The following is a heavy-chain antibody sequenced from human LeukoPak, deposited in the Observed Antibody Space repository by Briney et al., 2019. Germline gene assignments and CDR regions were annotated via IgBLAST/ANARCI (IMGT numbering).Heavy chain of an antibody. J-gene: IGHJ5*02. Sequence: GGSLRLSCAASGFTFSSYEMNWVRQAPGKGLEWVSYISISGTTTYYADSVKGRFTISRDNAKNSLYLQMNSLRAEDTAVYYCATDGAGFDTWGQGVLVTVSS. CDR1: GFTFSSYE. CDR2: ISISGTTT. V-gene: IGHV3-48*03. CDR3: ATDGAGFDT.